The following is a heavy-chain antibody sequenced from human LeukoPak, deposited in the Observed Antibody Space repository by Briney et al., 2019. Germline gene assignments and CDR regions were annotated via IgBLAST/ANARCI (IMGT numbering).Heavy chain of an antibody. Sequence: GGSLRLSCAGSGINFRSYGMHWVRQAPGKGLEWVAVISHDGSNKHYADSVKGRFTISRDNSKSTLYLQMNSLRAEDTAVHYCARGARGYNYGYDELDYWGQGTLVTVSS. D-gene: IGHD5-18*01. CDR2: ISHDGSNK. CDR1: GINFRSYG. J-gene: IGHJ4*02. V-gene: IGHV3-30*03. CDR3: ARGARGYNYGYDELDY.